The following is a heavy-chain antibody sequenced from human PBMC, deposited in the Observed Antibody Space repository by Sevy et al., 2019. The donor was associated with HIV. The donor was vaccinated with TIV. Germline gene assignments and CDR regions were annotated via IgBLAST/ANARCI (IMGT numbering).Heavy chain of an antibody. CDR1: GFTFSSYA. J-gene: IGHJ3*02. CDR2: ISGSGGST. Sequence: GGSLRLSCAASGFTFSSYAMSWVRQAPGKGLEWVSAISGSGGSTYYANSVKGRFTISRDNSKNTLYLQMNGLRAEDTALYYCAKGSAYGDYRYYYDSSGYYRSDAFDIWGQGTMVTVSS. CDR3: AKGSAYGDYRYYYDSSGYYRSDAFDI. V-gene: IGHV3-23*01. D-gene: IGHD3-22*01.